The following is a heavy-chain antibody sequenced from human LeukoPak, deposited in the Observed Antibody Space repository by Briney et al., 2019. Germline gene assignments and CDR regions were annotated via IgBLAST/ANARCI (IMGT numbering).Heavy chain of an antibody. Sequence: ASVKVSCKASGYSFTSYGFNWVRPAPGQGLEWMGWMSAYNGKTNYAHSLQGRVTVTADTSTSTAYMELRSLRSEDTAVYYCARGMGYSYGHPQGAFDIWGQGTMVTVSS. CDR3: ARGMGYSYGHPQGAFDI. CDR2: MSAYNGKT. J-gene: IGHJ3*02. V-gene: IGHV1-18*01. CDR1: GYSFTSYG. D-gene: IGHD5-18*01.